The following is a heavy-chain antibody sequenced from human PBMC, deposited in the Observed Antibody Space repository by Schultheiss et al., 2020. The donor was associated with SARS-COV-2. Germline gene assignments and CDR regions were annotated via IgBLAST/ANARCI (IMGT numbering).Heavy chain of an antibody. D-gene: IGHD3-22*01. Sequence: SETLSLTCAVSGYSISSGYYWGWIRQPPGKGLEWIGYIYYSGSTNYNPSLKSRVTISVDTSKNQFSLKLSSVTAADTAVYYCARAPSGYNEPFDYWGQGTLVTVSS. J-gene: IGHJ4*02. CDR2: IYYSGST. V-gene: IGHV4-38-2*01. CDR1: GYSISSGYY. CDR3: ARAPSGYNEPFDY.